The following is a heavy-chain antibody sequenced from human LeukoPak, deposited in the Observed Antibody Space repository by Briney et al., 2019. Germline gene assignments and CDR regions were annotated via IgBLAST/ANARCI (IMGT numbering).Heavy chain of an antibody. CDR2: IYYSGST. J-gene: IGHJ5*02. Sequence: SETLSLTCTVSGGSISSSSYYWGWIRQPPGKGLEWIGSIYYSGSTYYNPSLKSRVTISVDTSKNQFSLTLSSVTAADTAVYYCARHYGVVKLATNWFDPWGQGTLVTVSS. CDR3: ARHYGVVKLATNWFDP. V-gene: IGHV4-39*01. D-gene: IGHD2/OR15-2a*01. CDR1: GGSISSSSYY.